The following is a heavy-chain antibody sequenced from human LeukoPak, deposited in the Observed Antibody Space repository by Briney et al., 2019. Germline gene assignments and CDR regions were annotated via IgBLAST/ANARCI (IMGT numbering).Heavy chain of an antibody. CDR1: GGSISSYY. D-gene: IGHD5-18*01. CDR2: IYYSGST. CDR3: ARVRTGWVQLRDYWFDP. V-gene: IGHV4-59*01. Sequence: SETLSLTCTVSGGSISSYYWSWIRQPPGKGLEWIGYIYYSGSTNYNPSLKSRVTISVDTSKNQFSLKLSSVTAADTAVYYCARVRTGWVQLRDYWFDPWGQGTLVTVSS. J-gene: IGHJ5*02.